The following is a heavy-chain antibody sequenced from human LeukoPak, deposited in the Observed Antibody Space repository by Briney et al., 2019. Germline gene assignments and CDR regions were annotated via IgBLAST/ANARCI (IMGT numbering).Heavy chain of an antibody. CDR1: GFTFSSYW. D-gene: IGHD3-3*01. CDR2: INTDGSST. CDR3: ARGGEDYDFPYNWFDP. Sequence: GGSLRLSCAASGFTFSSYWMHWVRQAPGKGLVWVSRINTDGSSTSYADSVKGRFTISRDNAKNTLYLQMNSLRAEDTAVYYCARGGEDYDFPYNWFDPWGQGTLVTVSS. J-gene: IGHJ5*02. V-gene: IGHV3-74*01.